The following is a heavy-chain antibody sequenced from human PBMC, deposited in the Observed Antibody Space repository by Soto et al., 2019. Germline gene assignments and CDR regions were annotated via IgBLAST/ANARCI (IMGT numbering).Heavy chain of an antibody. CDR3: ARVIPGVEAWFDP. J-gene: IGHJ5*02. CDR1: GYTFTNFG. D-gene: IGHD2-2*01. V-gene: IGHV1-18*01. Sequence: QVQLVQSGAEVKKPGASVKVSCRASGYTFTNFGVTWVRRAPGQGLEWMGWISAYTDTTNYAQKFQGRVTMTIDTSTSTAYMDLRSLTSDDTAVYYCARVIPGVEAWFDPWGQGTLVTVSS. CDR2: ISAYTDTT.